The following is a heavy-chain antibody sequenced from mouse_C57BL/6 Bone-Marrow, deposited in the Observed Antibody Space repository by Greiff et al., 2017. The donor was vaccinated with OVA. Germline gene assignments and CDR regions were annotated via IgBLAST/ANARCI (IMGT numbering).Heavy chain of an antibody. D-gene: IGHD2-4*01. CDR3: ARWDLYYDYDAPFAY. Sequence: LVESGPELVKPGASVKISCKASGYSFTDYNMNWVKQSNGKSLEWIGVINPNYGTTSYNQKFKGKATLTVDQSSSTAYMQLNSLTSEDSAVYYCARWDLYYDYDAPFAYWGQGTLVTVSA. CDR1: GYSFTDYN. J-gene: IGHJ3*01. V-gene: IGHV1-39*01. CDR2: INPNYGTT.